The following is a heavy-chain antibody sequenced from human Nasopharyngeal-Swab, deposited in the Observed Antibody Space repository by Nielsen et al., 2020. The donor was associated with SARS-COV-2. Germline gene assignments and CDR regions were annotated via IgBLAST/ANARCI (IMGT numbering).Heavy chain of an antibody. D-gene: IGHD1-26*01. CDR3: ARAWMGDYYYYGMDV. CDR1: GYTFIGYY. V-gene: IGHV1-2*02. CDR2: INPNSGGT. J-gene: IGHJ6*02. Sequence: ASVKVSCKASGYTFIGYYIHWVRQAPGQGLEWMGWINPNSGGTNYAQKFQGRVTMTRDTSISTAYMELSRLRSDDTAVYYCARAWMGDYYYYGMDVWGQGTTVTVSS.